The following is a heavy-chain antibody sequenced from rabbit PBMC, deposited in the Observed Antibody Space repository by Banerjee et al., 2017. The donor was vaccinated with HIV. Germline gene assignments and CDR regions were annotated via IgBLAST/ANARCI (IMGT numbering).Heavy chain of an antibody. CDR2: IGTGSDDSA. D-gene: IGHD4-1*01. V-gene: IGHV1S40*01. CDR3: ARMSIVMSGVWYFNL. CDR1: GFDLSNYYY. Sequence: QSLEESGGDLVKPGASLTLTCTASGFDLSNYYYIYWVRQAPGKGLEWIACIGTGSDDSAYYASWAKGRFTISKTSSTTVTLQMTSLTAADTATYFCARMSIVMSGVWYFNLWGQGTLVTVS. J-gene: IGHJ4*01.